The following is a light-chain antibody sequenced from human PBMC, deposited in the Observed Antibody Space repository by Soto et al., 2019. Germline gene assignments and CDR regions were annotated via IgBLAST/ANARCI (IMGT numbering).Light chain of an antibody. Sequence: IVLTQSPATLSLSPGERATLSCRASQSVGSYLAWYQQKPGQAPRLLIYDASKRAIGIPARFSGSGSGTDFTLTISSLEPEDFAVYYCQQRSNWWTFGQGTK. CDR2: DAS. V-gene: IGKV3-11*01. CDR3: QQRSNWWT. CDR1: QSVGSY. J-gene: IGKJ1*01.